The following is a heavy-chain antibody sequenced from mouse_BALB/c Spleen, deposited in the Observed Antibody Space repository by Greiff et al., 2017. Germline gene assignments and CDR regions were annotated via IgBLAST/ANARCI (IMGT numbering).Heavy chain of an antibody. CDR2: ISYDGSN. V-gene: IGHV3-6*02. J-gene: IGHJ4*01. CDR3: AREGYGSSYGGAMDY. Sequence: EVKLVESGPGLVKPSQSLSLTCSVTGYSITSGYYWNWIRQFPGNKLEWMGYISYDGSNNYNPSLKNRISITRDTSKNQFFLKLNSVTTEDTATYDCAREGYGSSYGGAMDYWGQGTSVTVSS. CDR1: GYSITSGYY. D-gene: IGHD1-1*01.